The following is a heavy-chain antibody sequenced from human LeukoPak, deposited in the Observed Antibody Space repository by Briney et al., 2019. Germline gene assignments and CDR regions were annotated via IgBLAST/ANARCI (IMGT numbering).Heavy chain of an antibody. J-gene: IGHJ3*02. CDR1: GFTFSSYA. Sequence: GGSLRLSCSASGFTFSSYAMHWVRQAPGKGLEYVSAISSNGGSTYYADSVKGRFTISRDNSKNTLYLQMNSLRAEDTAVYYCAKDLNILTGLDAFDIWGQGTMVTVSS. D-gene: IGHD3-9*01. CDR3: AKDLNILTGLDAFDI. V-gene: IGHV3-64*04. CDR2: ISSNGGST.